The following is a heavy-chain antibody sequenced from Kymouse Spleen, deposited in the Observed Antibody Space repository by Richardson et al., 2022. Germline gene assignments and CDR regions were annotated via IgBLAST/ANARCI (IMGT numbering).Heavy chain of an antibody. CDR2: IRSKANSYAT. Sequence: EVQLVESGGGLVQPGGSLKLSCAASGFTFSGSAMHWVRQASGKGLEWVGRIRSKANSYATAYAASVKGRFTISRDDSKNTAYLQMNSLKTEDTAVYYCTLLYSSSSDDYWGQGTLVTVSS. J-gene: IGHJ4*02. V-gene: IGHV3-73*02. CDR1: GFTFSGSA. D-gene: IGHD6-6*01. CDR3: TLLYSSSSDDY.